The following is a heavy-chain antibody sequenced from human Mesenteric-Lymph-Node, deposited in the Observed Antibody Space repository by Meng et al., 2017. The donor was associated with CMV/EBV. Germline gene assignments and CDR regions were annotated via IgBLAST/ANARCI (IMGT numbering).Heavy chain of an antibody. CDR1: CGSIRSGGYY. CDR2: IYYSGST. V-gene: IGHV4-31*11. J-gene: IGHJ4*02. Sequence: CAVSCGSIRSGGYYWSWIRQHPGKGLEWIGYIYYSGSTYYNPSLKSRVTISVDTSKNQFSLKLSSVTAADTAVYYCASAVAGNFDYWGQGTLVTVSS. D-gene: IGHD6-19*01. CDR3: ASAVAGNFDY.